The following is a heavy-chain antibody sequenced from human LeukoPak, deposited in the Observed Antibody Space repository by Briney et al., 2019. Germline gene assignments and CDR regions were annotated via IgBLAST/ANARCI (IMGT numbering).Heavy chain of an antibody. CDR2: IRYDGSNE. J-gene: IGHJ4*02. V-gene: IGHV3-30*02. CDR3: ARAGNYYDSSGYYYQPSFDY. Sequence: GGSLRLSCAVSGFTFSTYGMHWVRQAPGKGLEWVAFIRYDGSNEYADSVKGRFTISRDNSKNTLYLQMNSLRAEDTAVYYCARAGNYYDSSGYYYQPSFDYWGQGTLVTVSS. CDR1: GFTFSTYG. D-gene: IGHD3-22*01.